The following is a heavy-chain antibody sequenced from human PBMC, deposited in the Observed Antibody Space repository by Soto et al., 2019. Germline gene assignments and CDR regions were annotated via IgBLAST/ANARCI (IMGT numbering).Heavy chain of an antibody. CDR2: ISGGGLNT. Sequence: PGGSLRLSCAASGFTFSAYAMTWVRQAPGKGLEGVSSISGGGLNTYYADSVKGRFTISRDNSKNTVSLQMNSLRADDTAVYYCAKSPDFYYYGMDVWGQGTTVPVS. V-gene: IGHV3-23*01. CDR1: GFTFSAYA. J-gene: IGHJ6*02. CDR3: AKSPDFYYYGMDV.